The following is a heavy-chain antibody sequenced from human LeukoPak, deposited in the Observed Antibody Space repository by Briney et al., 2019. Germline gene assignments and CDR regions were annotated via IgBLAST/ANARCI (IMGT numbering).Heavy chain of an antibody. Sequence: SETLSLTCTVSGGSISSSSYYWGWIRQPPGKGLEWIGSIYYSGSTYYNPSPKSRVTISVDTSKNQFSLKLSSVTAADTAVYYCARQAYSSSWYVVDGYYYMDVWGKGTTVTVSS. CDR3: ARQAYSSSWYVVDGYYYMDV. J-gene: IGHJ6*03. CDR1: GGSISSSSYY. CDR2: IYYSGST. D-gene: IGHD6-13*01. V-gene: IGHV4-39*01.